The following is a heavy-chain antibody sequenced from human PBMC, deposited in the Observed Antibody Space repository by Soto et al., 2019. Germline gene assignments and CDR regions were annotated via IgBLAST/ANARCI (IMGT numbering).Heavy chain of an antibody. D-gene: IGHD3-16*01. J-gene: IGHJ3*02. CDR3: ARDLTDYDYVWGSLRGAFDI. V-gene: IGHV4-59*01. Sequence: SETLSLTCTVSGGSISSYYWSWIRQPPGKGLEWIGYIYYSGSTNYNPSLKSRVTISVDTSKNQFSLKLSSVTAADTAVYYCARDLTDYDYVWGSLRGAFDIWGQGTMVTVSS. CDR2: IYYSGST. CDR1: GGSISSYY.